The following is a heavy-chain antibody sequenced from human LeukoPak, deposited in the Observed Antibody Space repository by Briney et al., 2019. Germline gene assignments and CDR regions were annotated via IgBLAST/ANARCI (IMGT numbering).Heavy chain of an antibody. CDR3: ARGPYSSGSSADY. J-gene: IGHJ4*02. CDR1: GFTLSDYY. V-gene: IGHV3-11*06. Sequence: GGSLRLSCAASGFTLSDYYMSWIRQAPGKGLEWVSYISSSDTYTNYADSVKGRFTISRDNAKNSLYLQMNSLRAEDTAVYYCARGPYSSGSSADYWGQGTLVTVSS. CDR2: ISSSDTYT. D-gene: IGHD6-19*01.